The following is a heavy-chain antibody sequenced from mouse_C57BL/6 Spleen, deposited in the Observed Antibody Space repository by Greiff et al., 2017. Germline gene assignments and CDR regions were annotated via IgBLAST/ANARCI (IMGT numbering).Heavy chain of an antibody. Sequence: EVQLVESGGGLVQPGGSMKLSCVASGFTFSNYWMNWVRKSTEKGLEWVAQIRLKSDNYATHYAESVKGRFTISRDDSKSSVYMQMNNIRDEDTGMYYCTGSFSYYGNYDAMDYWGQGTSVTVSS. CDR2: IRLKSDNYAT. V-gene: IGHV6-3*01. J-gene: IGHJ4*01. CDR3: TGSFSYYGNYDAMDY. D-gene: IGHD2-1*01. CDR1: GFTFSNYW.